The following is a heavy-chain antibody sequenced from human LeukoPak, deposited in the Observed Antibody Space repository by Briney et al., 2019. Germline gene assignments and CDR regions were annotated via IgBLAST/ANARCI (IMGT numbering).Heavy chain of an antibody. Sequence: SETLSLTCSVSGGSLSSHYWSWIRQPPGKGLELIGHIHDTGSTFYNPSLRGRVIISLDTSNNQFSLKLTSMTAADTAVYYCARFSSGCSTSSCYLTYWGQGTLVTVS. CDR3: ARFSSGCSTSSCYLTY. CDR1: GGSLSSHY. CDR2: IHDTGST. D-gene: IGHD2-2*01. J-gene: IGHJ4*02. V-gene: IGHV4-59*11.